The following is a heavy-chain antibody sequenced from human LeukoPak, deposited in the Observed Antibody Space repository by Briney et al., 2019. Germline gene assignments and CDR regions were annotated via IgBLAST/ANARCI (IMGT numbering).Heavy chain of an antibody. Sequence: GGSLRLSCAASGFTFSSYGMHWVRQAPGKGLEWVAVISYDGSNKYYADSVKGRFTISRDNSKNTPYLQMNSLRAEDTAVYYCAKDTSGWYMTFDYWGQGTLVTVSS. J-gene: IGHJ4*02. CDR1: GFTFSSYG. D-gene: IGHD6-19*01. V-gene: IGHV3-30*18. CDR3: AKDTSGWYMTFDY. CDR2: ISYDGSNK.